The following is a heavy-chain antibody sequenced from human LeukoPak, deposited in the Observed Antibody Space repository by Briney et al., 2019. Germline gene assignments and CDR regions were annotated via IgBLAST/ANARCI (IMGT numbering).Heavy chain of an antibody. CDR3: AKSRSIAAAGSWYFDL. CDR1: GFTFSSYA. CDR2: ISGSGGST. Sequence: GGSLRLSCAASGFTFSSYAMSWVRQAPGKGLEWVSAISGSGGSTYYADSVKGRFTISRDNSKNTLYLQMNSLRAEDTAVYYCAKSRSIAAAGSWYFDLWGRGTLVTVSS. D-gene: IGHD6-13*01. V-gene: IGHV3-23*01. J-gene: IGHJ2*01.